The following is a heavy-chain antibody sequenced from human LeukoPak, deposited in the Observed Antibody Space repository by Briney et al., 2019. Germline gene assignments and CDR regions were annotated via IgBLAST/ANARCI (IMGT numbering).Heavy chain of an antibody. V-gene: IGHV3-23*01. CDR3: AKDHGFDSSGYYYLDWSDY. J-gene: IGHJ4*02. D-gene: IGHD3-22*01. CDR2: ISGSGGST. CDR1: GFTFSSYA. Sequence: TGGSLRLSCAASGFTFSSYAMHWVRQAPGKGLEWVSAISGSGGSTYYADSVKGRFTISRDNSKNTLYLQMNSLRAEDTAVYYCAKDHGFDSSGYYYLDWSDYWGQGTLVTVSS.